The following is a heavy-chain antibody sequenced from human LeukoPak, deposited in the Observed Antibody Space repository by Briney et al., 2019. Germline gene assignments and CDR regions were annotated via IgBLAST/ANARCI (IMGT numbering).Heavy chain of an antibody. V-gene: IGHV4-39*01. CDR3: AGLVGSCSTTSCSFDY. J-gene: IGHJ4*02. CDR2: IYYSGRN. D-gene: IGHD2-2*01. CDR1: GGSISSSSYY. Sequence: SETLSLTCSVSGGSISSSSYYWGWIRQPPGKGLEWIGSIYYSGRNYYNPSLKSRVTISVDTSKNQFSLDLTSVTATDTAVYYCAGLVGSCSTTSCSFDYWGQGTLVTVSS.